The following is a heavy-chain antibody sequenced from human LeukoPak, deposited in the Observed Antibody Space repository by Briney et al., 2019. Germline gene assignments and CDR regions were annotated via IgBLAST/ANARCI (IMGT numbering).Heavy chain of an antibody. CDR3: ALAAYYYDSSGYLTPFDY. Sequence: GASVKVSCKASGYTFTSYYMHWVRQAPGQGLEWMGIINPSGGSTSYAQKFQGRVTMTRDTSTSTVYMELSSLRSEDTAVYYRALAAYYYDSSGYLTPFDYWGQGTLVTVSS. D-gene: IGHD3-22*01. CDR1: GYTFTSYY. V-gene: IGHV1-46*01. J-gene: IGHJ4*02. CDR2: INPSGGST.